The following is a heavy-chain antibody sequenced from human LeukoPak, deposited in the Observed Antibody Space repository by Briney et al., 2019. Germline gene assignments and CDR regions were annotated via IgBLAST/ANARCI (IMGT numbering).Heavy chain of an antibody. V-gene: IGHV1-8*01. CDR2: MNPNSGNT. CDR1: GYTFTSYD. J-gene: IGHJ5*02. D-gene: IGHD3-10*01. Sequence: ASVKVSCKASGYTFTSYDINWVRQATGQGLEWMGWMNPNSGNTGYAQKFQGRVTMTRNTSISTAYMELSSLRSEDTAVYYYARLTMVRGAINWFDPWGQGTLVTVSS. CDR3: ARLTMVRGAINWFDP.